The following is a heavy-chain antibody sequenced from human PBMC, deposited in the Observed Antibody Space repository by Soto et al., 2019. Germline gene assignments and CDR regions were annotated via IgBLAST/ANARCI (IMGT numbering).Heavy chain of an antibody. CDR3: GTQKRCSWYGIDY. D-gene: IGHD6-13*01. V-gene: IGHV4-39*01. J-gene: IGHJ4*02. CDR1: GASISSSSYY. Sequence: SETLSLTCTVSGASISSSSYYWGWIRQPPGKGLDWIGSIYYSGSTYYNPSLKSRVTISVDTSKNQFSLKLSSVTAADTAMYYCGTQKRCSWYGIDYWGQGTLGTVSS. CDR2: IYYSGST.